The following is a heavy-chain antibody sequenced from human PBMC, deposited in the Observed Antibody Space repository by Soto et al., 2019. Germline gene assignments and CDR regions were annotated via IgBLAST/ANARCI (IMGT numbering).Heavy chain of an antibody. CDR2: IKRDGSEP. Sequence: EVQLVESGGGWVQPGGSLRLSCAAPTFIFSTYWMTWVRQAPGKGLEWVANIKRDGSEPHDADSGKGRFTISRDNAKDSLYLQMNSLSGEDTAVYSSVGDGNNWNDFDYWGQGTLVTVSS. CDR1: TFIFSTYW. V-gene: IGHV3-7*01. J-gene: IGHJ4*02. D-gene: IGHD1-20*01. CDR3: VGDGNNWNDFDY.